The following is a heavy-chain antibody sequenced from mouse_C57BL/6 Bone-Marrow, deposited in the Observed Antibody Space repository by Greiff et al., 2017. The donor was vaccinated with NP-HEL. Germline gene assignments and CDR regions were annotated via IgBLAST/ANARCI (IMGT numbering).Heavy chain of an antibody. CDR1: GYSFTSYY. CDR3: ASAHGTGGFAY. J-gene: IGHJ3*01. V-gene: IGHV1-66*01. CDR2: IYPGSGNT. D-gene: IGHD1-3*01. Sequence: VQLQQSGPELVKPGASVKISCKASGYSFTSYYIHWVKQRPGQGLEWIGWIYPGSGNTKYNEKFKGKATLTADTSSSTAYMQLSSLTSEDSAVYYCASAHGTGGFAYWGQGTLVTVSA.